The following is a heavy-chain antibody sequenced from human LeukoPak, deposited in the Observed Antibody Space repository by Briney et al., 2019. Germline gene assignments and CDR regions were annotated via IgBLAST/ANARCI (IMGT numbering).Heavy chain of an antibody. CDR3: ARMFGEWDPRFDY. V-gene: IGHV4-59*08. CDR2: IYYSGST. Sequence: SETLSLTCTVPGGSISSDYWSWIRQPPGKGLEWIGYIYYSGSTNYNPSLKSRVTISVDTSKNQFSLKLSSVTAADTAVYCCARMFGEWDPRFDYWGQGTLVTVSS. D-gene: IGHD3-10*02. CDR1: GGSISSDY. J-gene: IGHJ4*02.